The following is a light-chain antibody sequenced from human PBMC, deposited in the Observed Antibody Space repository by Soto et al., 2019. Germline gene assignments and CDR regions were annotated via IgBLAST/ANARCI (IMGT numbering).Light chain of an antibody. Sequence: DIQMTQSPSTLSASVGDRVTITCLASQIISTWLAWYQQKPGKAPKLLIYDASSLESEVPSRFSGRGSGTEFTLTISSLQPDDFATYYCQQYNSYSWTFGQGTKVDIK. V-gene: IGKV1-5*01. CDR1: QIISTW. CDR3: QQYNSYSWT. J-gene: IGKJ1*01. CDR2: DAS.